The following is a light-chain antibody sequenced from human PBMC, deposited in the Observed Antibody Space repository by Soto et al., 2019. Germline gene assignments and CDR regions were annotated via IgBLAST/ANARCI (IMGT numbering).Light chain of an antibody. V-gene: IGLV2-23*02. CDR2: EVS. CDR1: SSDVGSYNL. Sequence: QSALTQPASVSGSPGQSITISCTGTSSDVGSYNLVSWYQQHPGKAPKLMIYEVSKRPSGVSNRFSGSKSGNTASLTISGLQADDEADYYCCSYAGSSTPRVFGGGTKVTVL. CDR3: CSYAGSSTPRV. J-gene: IGLJ3*02.